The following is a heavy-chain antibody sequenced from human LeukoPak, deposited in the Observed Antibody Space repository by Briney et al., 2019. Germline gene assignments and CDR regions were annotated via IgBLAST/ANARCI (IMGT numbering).Heavy chain of an antibody. CDR2: INHSGST. V-gene: IGHV4-34*01. D-gene: IGHD3-22*01. J-gene: IGHJ4*02. CDR3: ARESYYDSRKDVY. CDR1: GFTFSIYA. Sequence: GSLRLSCAASGFTFSIYAMSWIRQPPGKGLEWIGEINHSGSTNYNPSLKSRVTISVDTSKNQFSLKLSSVTAADTAVYYCARESYYDSRKDVYWGQGTLVTVSS.